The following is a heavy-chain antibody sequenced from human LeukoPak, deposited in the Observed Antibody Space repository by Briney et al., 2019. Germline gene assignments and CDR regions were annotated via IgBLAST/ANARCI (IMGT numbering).Heavy chain of an antibody. V-gene: IGHV4-34*01. J-gene: IGHJ5*02. D-gene: IGHD3-10*01. CDR1: GGSFSGYY. CDR3: ARGKNYYGSGSYYNAIPRPLSWLDP. Sequence: SETLSLTCAVYGGSFSGYYWSWIRQPPGKGLEWIGEINHSGSTNYNPSLKSRVTISVDTSKSQVSMKLSSVTAADTAVYYCARGKNYYGSGSYYNAIPRPLSWLDPWGQGTLVSVSS. CDR2: INHSGST.